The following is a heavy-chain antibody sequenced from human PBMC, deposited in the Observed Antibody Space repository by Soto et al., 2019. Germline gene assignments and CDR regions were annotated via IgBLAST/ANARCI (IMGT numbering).Heavy chain of an antibody. J-gene: IGHJ6*03. CDR1: GYTFTNYG. D-gene: IGHD6-6*01. CDR3: ARVRQLVGYFCYYEDL. CDR2: ISAYNGDT. V-gene: IGHV1-18*01. Sequence: QVQLLQSGAEVKKPGASVKVSCKASGYTFTNYGITWVRQAPGQGLEWMGWISAYNGDTHYTQRLQRRDTMTTDTPTSTAYIALRGRRSDDTAVYYCARVRQLVGYFCYYEDLWGKGNTGTVSS.